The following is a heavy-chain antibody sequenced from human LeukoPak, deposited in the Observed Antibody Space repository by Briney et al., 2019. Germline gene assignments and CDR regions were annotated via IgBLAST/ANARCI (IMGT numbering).Heavy chain of an antibody. CDR1: GYTFTGYY. J-gene: IGHJ6*03. V-gene: IGHV1-2*02. D-gene: IGHD5-12*01. CDR2: INPNSGRT. Sequence: ASVKVSCKASGYTFTGYYMHWVRQAPGQGLEWIGWINPNSGRTHYAQNFEGRVTMTRDTSISTAYMKLSRLRSDDTAVYYCALMATGYYYYMDVWGKGTTVTVSS. CDR3: ALMATGYYYYMDV.